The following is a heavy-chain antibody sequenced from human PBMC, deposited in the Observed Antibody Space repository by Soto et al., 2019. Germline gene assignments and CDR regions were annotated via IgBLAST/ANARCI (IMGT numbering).Heavy chain of an antibody. CDR2: ISYDGSNK. Sequence: PGGSLRLSCAASGFTFSSYGMHWVRQAPGKGLEWVAVISYDGSNKYYADSVKGRFTISRDNSKNTLYLQMNSLRAEDTAVYYYARQGAWDSSGYYYPAEYFQHWGQGTLVTVSS. V-gene: IGHV3-30*03. J-gene: IGHJ1*01. CDR1: GFTFSSYG. CDR3: ARQGAWDSSGYYYPAEYFQH. D-gene: IGHD3-22*01.